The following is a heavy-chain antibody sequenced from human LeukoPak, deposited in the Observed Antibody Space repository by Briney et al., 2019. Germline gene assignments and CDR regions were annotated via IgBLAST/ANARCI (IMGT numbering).Heavy chain of an antibody. D-gene: IGHD6-13*01. CDR2: ISGSGGST. Sequence: ETLSLTCTVSGGSISSYYWSWVRQAPGKGLEWVSAISGSGGSTYYADSVKGRFTISRDNSKNTLYLQMNSLRAEDTAVYYCAKDRGSSWYLFDYWGQGTLVTVSS. CDR1: GGSISSYY. J-gene: IGHJ4*02. CDR3: AKDRGSSWYLFDY. V-gene: IGHV3-23*01.